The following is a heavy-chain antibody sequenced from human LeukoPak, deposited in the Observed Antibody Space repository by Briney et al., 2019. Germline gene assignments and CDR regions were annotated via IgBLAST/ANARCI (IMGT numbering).Heavy chain of an antibody. Sequence: SETLSLTCTVSGGSISSYYWSWIRQPAGKGLEWIGRIYTSGSTNYNPSLKSRVTMSVDTSENQFSLKLSSVTAADTAVYYCASGSRSYGFDYWGQGTLVTVSS. CDR2: IYTSGST. V-gene: IGHV4-4*07. CDR3: ASGSRSYGFDY. D-gene: IGHD1-26*01. CDR1: GGSISSYY. J-gene: IGHJ4*02.